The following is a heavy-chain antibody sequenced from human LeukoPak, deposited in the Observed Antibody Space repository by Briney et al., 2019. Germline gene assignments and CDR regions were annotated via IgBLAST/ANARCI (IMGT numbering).Heavy chain of an antibody. D-gene: IGHD3-22*01. CDR2: ISSGSSTI. V-gene: IGHV3-48*01. J-gene: IGHJ4*02. CDR1: GFTFSDYS. Sequence: GGSLRLSCAASGFTFSDYSMNWVRQSPGKGLEWVSFISSGSSTIYYADTVKGRFTISRDNAKSSLYLQMNSRRGEDTAVYYCARARNNYDSSGFSALDYWGQGTLVTVSS. CDR3: ARARNNYDSSGFSALDY.